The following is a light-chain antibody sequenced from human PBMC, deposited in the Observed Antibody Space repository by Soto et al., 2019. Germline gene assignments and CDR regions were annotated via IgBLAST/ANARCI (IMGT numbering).Light chain of an antibody. CDR1: QSVSSY. CDR3: QQRIGWYT. Sequence: DIVLTQSPATLSLSPGDRATLSCRASQSVSSYLAWYQQKTGQAPRLLIYDASNRATGTPARFSGSGSGTDFTLTISSLEPDDFAIYYCQQRIGWYTFGQGTKLEIK. CDR2: DAS. J-gene: IGKJ2*01. V-gene: IGKV3-11*01.